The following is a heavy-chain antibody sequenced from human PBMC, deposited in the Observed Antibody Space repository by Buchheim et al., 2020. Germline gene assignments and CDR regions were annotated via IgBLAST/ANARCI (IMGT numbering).Heavy chain of an antibody. CDR2: IGTAGDT. V-gene: IGHV3-13*04. Sequence: EVQLVESGGGLVQPGGSLRLSCAASGFTFSSYDMHWVRQATGKGLEWVSAIGTAGDTYYPGSVKGRFTISRENAKNSLYLQMNSLRAGDTAVYYCARVAGCSGGSCYPVDYGMDVWGQGTT. CDR1: GFTFSSYD. D-gene: IGHD2-15*01. J-gene: IGHJ6*02. CDR3: ARVAGCSGGSCYPVDYGMDV.